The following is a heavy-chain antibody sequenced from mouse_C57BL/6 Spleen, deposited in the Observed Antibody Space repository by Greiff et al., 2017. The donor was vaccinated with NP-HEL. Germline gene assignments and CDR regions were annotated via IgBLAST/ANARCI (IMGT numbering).Heavy chain of an antibody. V-gene: IGHV1-61*01. D-gene: IGHD3-3*01. J-gene: IGHJ1*03. CDR2: IYPSDSET. CDR3: ARERGWEYFDV. CDR1: GYTFTSYW. Sequence: QVQLQQPGAELVRPGSSVKLSCKASGYTFTSYWMDWVKQRPGQGLEWIGNIYPSDSETHYNQKFKDKATLTVDKSSSTAYMQLSSLTSEDSAVYYCARERGWEYFDVWGTGTTVTVSS.